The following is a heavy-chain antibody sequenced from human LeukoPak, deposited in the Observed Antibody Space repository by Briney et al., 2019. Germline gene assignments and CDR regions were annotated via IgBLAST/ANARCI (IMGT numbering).Heavy chain of an antibody. CDR2: INWNGGST. D-gene: IGHD3-16*01. CDR3: ARLREPHEGVGAFDI. J-gene: IGHJ3*02. Sequence: PGGSLRLACAASGFTFDDYGMSWVRQAPGKGLEWVSGINWNGGSTGYADSVKGRFTISRDNAKNSLYLQMNSLRAEDTALYYCARLREPHEGVGAFDIWGQGTMVTVSS. V-gene: IGHV3-20*04. CDR1: GFTFDDYG.